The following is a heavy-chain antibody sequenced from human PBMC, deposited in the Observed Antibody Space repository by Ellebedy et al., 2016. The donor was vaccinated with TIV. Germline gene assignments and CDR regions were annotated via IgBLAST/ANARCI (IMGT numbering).Heavy chain of an antibody. J-gene: IGHJ4*02. CDR3: AKKRPGSTTEGLDY. CDR2: MSFDGSNI. Sequence: PGGSLRLSCAASGFPFSSYGMHWVRQAPGKGLEWVAVMSFDGSNIYYADSVRGRFTISRDNSKNTLYLQMNSLSTEDTAVYYCAKKRPGSTTEGLDYWGQGTLVTVSS. D-gene: IGHD1-14*01. CDR1: GFPFSSYG. V-gene: IGHV3-30*18.